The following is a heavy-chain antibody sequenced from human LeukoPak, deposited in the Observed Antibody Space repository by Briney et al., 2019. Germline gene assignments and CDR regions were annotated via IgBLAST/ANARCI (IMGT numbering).Heavy chain of an antibody. Sequence: ASVKVSCKASGGTFISYAISWVRQAPGQGLEWMGGIIPIFGTANYAQKFKGRVTITADESTSTAYMELSSLRSEDTAVYYCARDEVVRGSFSNWFDPWGQGTLVTVSS. CDR1: GGTFISYA. CDR3: ARDEVVRGSFSNWFDP. CDR2: IIPIFGTA. V-gene: IGHV1-69*13. J-gene: IGHJ5*02. D-gene: IGHD1-26*01.